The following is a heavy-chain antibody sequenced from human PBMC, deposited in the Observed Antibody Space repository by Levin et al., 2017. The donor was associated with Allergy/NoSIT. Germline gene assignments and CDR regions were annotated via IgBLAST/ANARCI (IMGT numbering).Heavy chain of an antibody. J-gene: IGHJ6*03. Sequence: SETLSLTCTVSGGSISGNYWSWIRQPPGKGLEWIGYIYSTGSTNYNPSLKSRVTISVDMSKNQFSLNLSSVTAADTAVYYCARDQSGFDSDYYYYIDVWGKGTTVTVSS. CDR3: ARDQSGFDSDYYYYIDV. D-gene: IGHD5-12*01. CDR2: IYSTGST. V-gene: IGHV4-59*01. CDR1: GGSISGNY.